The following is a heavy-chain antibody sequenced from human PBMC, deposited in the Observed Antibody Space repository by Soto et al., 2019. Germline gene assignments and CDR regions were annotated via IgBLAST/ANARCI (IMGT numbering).Heavy chain of an antibody. CDR3: VTVLYSSGPT. D-gene: IGHD6-19*01. CDR2: IKPKSEGGTA. Sequence: EMQLVQSGGGLVKPGGSLRLSCVASRFNFSAAWLNWIRQAPGKGLEWVGRIKPKSEGGTADYAAPVKGRFTISRDDSQNTLHLQMDSLKTEDTAVYHCVTVLYSSGPTWGLGVLVTVSS. CDR1: RFNFSAAW. J-gene: IGHJ4*02. V-gene: IGHV3-15*07.